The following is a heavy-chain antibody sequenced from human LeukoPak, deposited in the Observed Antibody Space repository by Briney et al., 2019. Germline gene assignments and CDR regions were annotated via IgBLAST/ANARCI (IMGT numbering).Heavy chain of an antibody. J-gene: IGHJ5*02. Sequence: GASVKVSCKASGYTFTGYYMHWVRQAPGQGLEWMGRIIPILGIANYAQKFQGRVTITADKSTSTAYMELSSLRSEDTAVYYCASSPSGWYVSWGQGTLVTVSS. CDR2: IIPILGIA. D-gene: IGHD6-19*01. CDR1: GYTFTGYY. V-gene: IGHV1-69*02. CDR3: ASSPSGWYVS.